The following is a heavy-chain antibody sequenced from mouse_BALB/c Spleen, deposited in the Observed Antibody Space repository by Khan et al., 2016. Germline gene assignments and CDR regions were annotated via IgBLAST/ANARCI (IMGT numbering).Heavy chain of an antibody. Sequence: QVQLQQSGAELMKPGASVKISCKATGYTFSNYWIEWVKQRPGHGLEWIGEILPGSGSTNYNEKFKGKATFTADTSSNTAYMQLSSLTSEDSAVYCCARGYCGGGFAYWGQGTLVTVSA. J-gene: IGHJ3*01. CDR3: ARGYCGGGFAY. CDR1: GYTFSNYW. CDR2: ILPGSGST. V-gene: IGHV1-9*01. D-gene: IGHD1-2*01.